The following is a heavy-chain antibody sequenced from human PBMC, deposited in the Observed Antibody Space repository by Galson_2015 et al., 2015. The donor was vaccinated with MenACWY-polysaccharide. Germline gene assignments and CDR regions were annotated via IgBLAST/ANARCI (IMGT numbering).Heavy chain of an antibody. J-gene: IGHJ4*02. CDR2: MCSGGFT. V-gene: IGHV3-53*01. CDR3: AGGAQRFFDY. CDR1: GFNVGGLY. Sequence: SLRLSCAASGFNVGGLYMSWVRQAPGKRPEWVSIMCSGGFTEYEDSVKGRFTLSRDISKNTVYLQMNSLKVEDTAVYYCAGGAQRFFDYWGQGRLVTVSA.